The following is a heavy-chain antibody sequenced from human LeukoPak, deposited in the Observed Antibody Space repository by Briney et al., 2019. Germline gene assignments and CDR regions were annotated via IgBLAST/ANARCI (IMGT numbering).Heavy chain of an antibody. CDR3: ARDLSFGAPYNWFDP. D-gene: IGHD3-10*01. V-gene: IGHV3-23*01. CDR1: GFTFSRYG. J-gene: IGHJ5*02. Sequence: GGSLRLSCAASGFTFSRYGMSWVRQAPGKGLQWVSGINGSGRSTYYADSVKGRFTISRDNAKNTLYLQMNNLRAEDTAVYYCARDLSFGAPYNWFDPWGQGTLVTVSS. CDR2: INGSGRST.